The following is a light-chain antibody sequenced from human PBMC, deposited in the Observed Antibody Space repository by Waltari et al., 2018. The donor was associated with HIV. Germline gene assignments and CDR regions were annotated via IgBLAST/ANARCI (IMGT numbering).Light chain of an antibody. Sequence: SLLTQPPSVAGAPGQRVTISCTGSSSNIGGGLDVHGYQQLPGTVPKLLIYGNSNRPSGVPHRFSGSKSGTSASLAITGLQAEDEADYYCQSYDRSLSGYVVFGGGPKLTVL. V-gene: IGLV1-40*01. CDR3: QSYDRSLSGYVV. CDR1: SSNIGGGLD. CDR2: GNS. J-gene: IGLJ2*01.